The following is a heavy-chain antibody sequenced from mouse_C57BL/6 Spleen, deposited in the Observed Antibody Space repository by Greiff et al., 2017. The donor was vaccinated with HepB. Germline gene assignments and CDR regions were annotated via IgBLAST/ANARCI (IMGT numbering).Heavy chain of an antibody. V-gene: IGHV1-52*01. J-gene: IGHJ4*01. CDR3: ARSGYDGAMDY. CDR1: GYTFTCYW. D-gene: IGHD2-2*01. CDR2: IDPSDSET. Sequence: QVQLKQPGAELVRPGSSVKLSCKASGYTFTCYWMHWVKQRPIQGLEWIGNIDPSDSETHYNQKFKDKATLTVDKSSSTAYMQLSSLTSEDSAVYYCARSGYDGAMDYWGQGTSVTVSS.